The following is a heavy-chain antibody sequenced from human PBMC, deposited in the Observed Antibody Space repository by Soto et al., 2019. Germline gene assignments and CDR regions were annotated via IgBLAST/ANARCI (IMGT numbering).Heavy chain of an antibody. J-gene: IGHJ6*02. D-gene: IGHD3-10*01. CDR3: ASERGYNYGSGSRPTSMDV. CDR2: INPNSGGT. Sequence: ASVKVSCKASGYTFTGYYMNWVRQAPGQGLEWMGWINPNSGGTHYAQKFQGRVTMTRDTSISTAYMGLSRLRSDDTAVYYCASERGYNYGSGSRPTSMDVWGQGTTVTVSS. CDR1: GYTFTGYY. V-gene: IGHV1-2*02.